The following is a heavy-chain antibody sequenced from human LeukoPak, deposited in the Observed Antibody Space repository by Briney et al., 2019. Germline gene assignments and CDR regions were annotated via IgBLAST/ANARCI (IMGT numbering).Heavy chain of an antibody. J-gene: IGHJ4*02. CDR3: ARGRRDGYNQYFDY. Sequence: SETLSVTCTVSGGSISSGSHYWSWIRQPAGKGLEWIGRIYTSGSTNYNPSLKSRVTISVDTSKNQFSLKLSSVTAADTAVYYCARGRRDGYNQYFDYWGQGTLVTVSS. CDR2: IYTSGST. CDR1: GGSISSGSHY. V-gene: IGHV4-61*02. D-gene: IGHD5-24*01.